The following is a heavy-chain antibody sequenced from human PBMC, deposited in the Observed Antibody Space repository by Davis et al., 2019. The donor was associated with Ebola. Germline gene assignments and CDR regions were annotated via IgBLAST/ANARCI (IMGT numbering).Heavy chain of an antibody. V-gene: IGHV4-31*03. CDR3: ARSRSYFHY. CDR1: GGSISSGGYY. Sequence: SETLSLTCTVSGGSISSGGYYWSWIRQHPGKGLEWIGYIYYSGSTYYNPSLKSRVTISVDTSKNQFSLKLSSVSVADTAIYYCARSRSYFHYWSQGTPVTVSS. CDR2: IYYSGST. J-gene: IGHJ1*01.